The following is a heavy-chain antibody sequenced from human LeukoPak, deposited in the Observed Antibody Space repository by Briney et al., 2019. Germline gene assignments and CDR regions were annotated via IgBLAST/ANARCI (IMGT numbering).Heavy chain of an antibody. CDR1: GFTFSDQS. CDR2: IKQDGSEK. J-gene: IGHJ4*02. D-gene: IGHD3-10*01. CDR3: ARDGSGRIGYFDY. Sequence: GGSLRLSCAASGFTFSDQSMNWVRQAPGKGLEWVANIKQDGSEKYYVDSVKGRFTISRDNAKNSLYLQMNSLRAEDTAVYYCARDGSGRIGYFDYWGQGTLVTVSS. V-gene: IGHV3-7*01.